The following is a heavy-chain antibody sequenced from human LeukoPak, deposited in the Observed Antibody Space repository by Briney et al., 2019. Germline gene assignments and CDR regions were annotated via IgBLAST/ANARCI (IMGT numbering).Heavy chain of an antibody. CDR2: IYTSGST. V-gene: IGHV4-61*02. J-gene: IGHJ4*02. CDR1: GGSISSGSYY. D-gene: IGHD6-19*01. Sequence: SQTLSLTCTVSGGSISSGSYYWSWIRQPAGKGLEWIGRIYTSGSTNYNPSLKSRVTISVDTSKNQFSLKLSSVTAADTAVYYRARPLRWGLAVAGFAYWGQGTLAPVSP. CDR3: ARPLRWGLAVAGFAY.